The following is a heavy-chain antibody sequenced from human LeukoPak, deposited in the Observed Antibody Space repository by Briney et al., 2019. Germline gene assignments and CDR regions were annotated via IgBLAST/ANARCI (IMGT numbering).Heavy chain of an antibody. V-gene: IGHV4-31*03. D-gene: IGHD6-6*01. CDR2: IYYSGST. CDR1: GGSISSGGYY. CDR3: ARDMLAVAAQNEGGPDP. J-gene: IGHJ5*02. Sequence: SQTLSLTCTVSGGSISSGGYYWSWIRQHPGKGLEWIGYIYYSGSTYYNPSLKSRVTISVDTSKNQFSLKLSSVTAADTAVYYCARDMLAVAAQNEGGPDPWGQGTLVTVSS.